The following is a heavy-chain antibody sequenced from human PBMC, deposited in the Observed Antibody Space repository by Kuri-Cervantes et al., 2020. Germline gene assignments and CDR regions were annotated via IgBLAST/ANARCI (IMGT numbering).Heavy chain of an antibody. J-gene: IGHJ4*02. V-gene: IGHV3-30*19. CDR1: GFTFSSYS. CDR2: ISYDGSNK. D-gene: IGHD4-23*01. CDR3: ARAVVTHFDY. Sequence: GSLRLSCAASGFTFSSYSMNWVRQAPGKGLEWVAVISYDGSNKYYADSVKGRFTISRDNSKNTLYLQMNSLRAEDTAVYYCARAVVTHFDYWGQGTLVTVSS.